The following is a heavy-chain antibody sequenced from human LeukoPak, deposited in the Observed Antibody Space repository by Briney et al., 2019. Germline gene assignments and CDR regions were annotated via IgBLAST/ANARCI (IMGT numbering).Heavy chain of an antibody. D-gene: IGHD6-6*01. CDR1: GGSITSYY. V-gene: IGHV4-59*01. CDR2: IYYSGST. Sequence: SETLSLTCTVSGGSITSYYWSWIRQPPGKGLEWIGYIYYSGSTNYTPSLKSRVTISVETSTNHFSLEVSSVTAADTAVYYCVRGQYSTSSFYNHYYMDVWGTGTTVTVSS. CDR3: VRGQYSTSSFYNHYYMDV. J-gene: IGHJ6*03.